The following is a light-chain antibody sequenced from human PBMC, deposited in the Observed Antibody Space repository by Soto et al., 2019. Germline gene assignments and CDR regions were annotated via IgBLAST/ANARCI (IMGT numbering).Light chain of an antibody. CDR3: GSYAGSYTYV. J-gene: IGLJ1*01. CDR2: DVS. Sequence: QSALTQPRSVSGSPGQSVTISCTGTSSDVGGYNYVSWYQQHPGKAPKLMIYDVSKRPSGVPDRFSGSKSSNTASLTISGLQAEDEADYYCGSYAGSYTYVFGTGTKVTVL. V-gene: IGLV2-11*01. CDR1: SSDVGGYNY.